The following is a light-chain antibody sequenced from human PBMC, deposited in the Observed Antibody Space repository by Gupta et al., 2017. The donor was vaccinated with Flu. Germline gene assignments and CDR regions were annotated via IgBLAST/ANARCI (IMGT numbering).Light chain of an antibody. CDR2: GAS. Sequence: DIVLTQSPGTLSLSPGERATLSCRASQSVTSDYLAWYQQKPGQAPRLLIYGASSRATGIPERFSGSGYGTDFTLTISRREPEDFAVYYCQQYGGLPPVTFGHGTKVDF. V-gene: IGKV3-20*01. J-gene: IGKJ3*01. CDR3: QQYGGLPPVT. CDR1: QSVTSDY.